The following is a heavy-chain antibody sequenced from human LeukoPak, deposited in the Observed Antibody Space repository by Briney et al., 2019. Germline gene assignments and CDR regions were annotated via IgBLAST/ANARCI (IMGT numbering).Heavy chain of an antibody. CDR2: IYYSGST. V-gene: IGHV4-59*01. D-gene: IGHD3-22*01. CDR1: GGSISSYY. Sequence: PWETLSLTCTASGGSISSYYWSWIRQPPGKGLEWIGDIYYSGSTTYNPSLRSRVTISVDTSKNQFSLKLSSVTAADTGVYYCARGTGGDSSGYYYPSWFDPWGQGTLVTVSS. J-gene: IGHJ5*02. CDR3: ARGTGGDSSGYYYPSWFDP.